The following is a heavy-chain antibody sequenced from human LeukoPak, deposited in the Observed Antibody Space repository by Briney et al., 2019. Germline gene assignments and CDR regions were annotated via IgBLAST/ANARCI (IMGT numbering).Heavy chain of an antibody. CDR2: IIPIFGTA. V-gene: IGHV1-69*06. CDR3: AGVGATGNWFDP. D-gene: IGHD1-26*01. Sequence: EASVKVSCKASGGTFSSYAISWVRQAPGQGLEWMGGIIPIFGTANYAQKFQGRVTITADKSTSTAYMELSSLRSEDTAVYYCAGVGATGNWFDPWGQRTLVTVSS. CDR1: GGTFSSYA. J-gene: IGHJ5*02.